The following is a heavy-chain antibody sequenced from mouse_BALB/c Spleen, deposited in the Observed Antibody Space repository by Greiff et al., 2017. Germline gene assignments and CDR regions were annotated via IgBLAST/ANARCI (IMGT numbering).Heavy chain of an antibody. V-gene: IGHV5-6-5*01. CDR1: GFTFSSYA. D-gene: IGHD2-1*01. CDR3: ARRRNLYGNFPWFAY. Sequence: EVHLVESGGGLVKPGGSLKLSCAASGFTFSSYAMSWVRQTPEKRLEWVASISSGGSTYYPDSVKGRFTISRDNARNILYLQMSSLRSEDTAMYYCARRRNLYGNFPWFAYWGQGTLVTVSA. CDR2: ISSGGST. J-gene: IGHJ3*01.